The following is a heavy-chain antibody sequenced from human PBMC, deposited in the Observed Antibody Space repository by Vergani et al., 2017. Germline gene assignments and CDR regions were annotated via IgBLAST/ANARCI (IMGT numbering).Heavy chain of an antibody. CDR1: GYFIRNGYY. J-gene: IGHJ3*02. CDR3: ARNPYCGGDCYSDAFDI. V-gene: IGHV4-38-2*01. D-gene: IGHD2-21*02. CDR2: IYHSGST. Sequence: QVQLQESGPGLVEPSETLSLTCPVSGYFIRNGYYWGWIRQPPGKGLEWIGSIYHSGSTHYNPSLKSRVTISVDTSKNDFSLKVTSVTAADTAVYYCARNPYCGGDCYSDAFDIWGEGRIVTVSS.